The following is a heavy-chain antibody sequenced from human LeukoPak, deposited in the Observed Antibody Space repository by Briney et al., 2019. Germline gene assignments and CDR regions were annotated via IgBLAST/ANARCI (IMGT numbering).Heavy chain of an antibody. CDR2: IKQDGSEK. CDR3: ARLADYGDYYFDY. V-gene: IGHV3-7*01. J-gene: IGHJ4*02. D-gene: IGHD4-17*01. CDR1: GFTFSSYW. Sequence: QPGGSLRLSCAASGFTFSSYWMSWVRQAPGKGLEWVANIKQDGSEKYYVDSVKGRFTISRDNAKNSLYLQMNSLRAEDTAVYYCARLADYGDYYFDYWGQGTLVTVSS.